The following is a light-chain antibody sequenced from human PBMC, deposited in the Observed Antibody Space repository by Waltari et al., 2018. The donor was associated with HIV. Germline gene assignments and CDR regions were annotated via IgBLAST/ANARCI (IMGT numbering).Light chain of an antibody. Sequence: QTVVTQETSFSVSPGGTVTLTCGLSSGPVSTSYYPSWYQQTPGQAPRTLIYSTNTRSSGVPDRFSGSILGNKAALTITGAQADDESDYHCVLYMGSGIWVFGGGTKLTVL. J-gene: IGLJ3*02. CDR1: SGPVSTSYY. CDR2: STN. V-gene: IGLV8-61*01. CDR3: VLYMGSGIWV.